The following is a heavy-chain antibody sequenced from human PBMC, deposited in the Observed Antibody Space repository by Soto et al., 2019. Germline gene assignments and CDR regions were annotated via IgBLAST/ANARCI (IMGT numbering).Heavy chain of an antibody. CDR1: GFIVSSSH. V-gene: IGHV3-53*01. CDR2: IYSGGAT. CDR3: AKLGPYGSESYSFRYNWIDP. J-gene: IGHJ5*02. D-gene: IGHD3-10*01. Sequence: GGSLRLSCAAYGFIVSSSHMMWVRQAPGKGLEWVSVIYSGGATYYAVSVKGRFTISRDRSKNTVYLQMDGLRTEDTAVYHCAKLGPYGSESYSFRYNWIDPWGQGTLVTVSS.